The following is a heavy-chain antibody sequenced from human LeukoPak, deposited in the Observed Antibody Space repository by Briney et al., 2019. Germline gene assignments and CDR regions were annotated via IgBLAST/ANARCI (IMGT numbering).Heavy chain of an antibody. D-gene: IGHD3-10*01. V-gene: IGHV3-23*01. CDR1: GFTFSSYD. CDR3: AKIDSGSYDY. Sequence: GGSLRLSCAASGFTFSSYDMSWVRQAPGKGLEWVSAISGGGSSASYAYYADSVKGRFTISRDNSKNTLYLQMNSLRAEDTAVYYCAKIDSGSYDYWGQGTLVTVSS. J-gene: IGHJ4*02. CDR2: ISGGGSSASYA.